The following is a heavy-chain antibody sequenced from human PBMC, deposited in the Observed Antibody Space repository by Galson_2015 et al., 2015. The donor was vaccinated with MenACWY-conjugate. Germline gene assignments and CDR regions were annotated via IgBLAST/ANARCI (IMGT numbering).Heavy chain of an antibody. V-gene: IGHV1-46*01. CDR2: INPDSGST. D-gene: IGHD1-14*01. CDR3: ARERVNKVYYFDY. CDR1: GDTFTTYR. J-gene: IGHJ4*02. Sequence: SVKVSCKASGDTFTTYRVHWVRQAPGQGLEWMGIINPDSGSTAYAPKFQGRITMTRDASTSTVYMALSSLRSEDTAVYYCARERVNKVYYFDYWGQGTLVAVSS.